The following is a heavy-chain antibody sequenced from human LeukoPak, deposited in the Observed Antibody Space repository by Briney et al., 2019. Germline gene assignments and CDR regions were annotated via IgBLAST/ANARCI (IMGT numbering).Heavy chain of an antibody. CDR2: IYSGGST. CDR1: GLTVSSNY. V-gene: IGHV3-53*01. J-gene: IGHJ4*02. CDR3: ARDVYYYDSSGYVPLNY. D-gene: IGHD3-22*01. Sequence: GGSLRLSCAASGLTVSSNYMSWVRQAPGKGLEWVSVIYSGGSTYYADSVKGRFTISRDNSKNTLYLQMNSLRAEDTAVYYCARDVYYYDSSGYVPLNYWGQGTLVTVSS.